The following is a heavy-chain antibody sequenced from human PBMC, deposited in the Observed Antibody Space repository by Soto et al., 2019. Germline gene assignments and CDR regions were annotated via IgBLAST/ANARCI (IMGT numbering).Heavy chain of an antibody. D-gene: IGHD6-13*01. CDR2: INPNSGGT. J-gene: IGHJ5*02. CDR3: AREPPYSSSWYWFDP. Sequence: ASVKVSCKASGYTFTGYYMHWVRQAPGQGLEWMGWINPNSGGTNYAQKFQGRVTMTRDTSISTAYMELSRLRSDDTAVYYCAREPPYSSSWYWFDPWGQGTLVTVSS. CDR1: GYTFTGYY. V-gene: IGHV1-2*02.